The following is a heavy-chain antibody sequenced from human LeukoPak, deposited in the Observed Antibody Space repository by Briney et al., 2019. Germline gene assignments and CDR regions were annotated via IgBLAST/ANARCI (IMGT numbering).Heavy chain of an antibody. CDR1: GLXRSTXXXG. CDR2: IFWNDDH. J-gene: IGHJ4*02. CDR3: ANMITFGGVIVPVGFDY. D-gene: IGHD3-16*02. Sequence: CTFSGLXRSTXXXGXXWXXXXXXXXXXXXXXIFWNDDHPYSPSLKTRLTITKHTSKNQVVLTMTNMDPVDTATYYCANMITFGGVIVPVGFDYWGQGTLVTVSS. V-gene: IGHV2-5*01.